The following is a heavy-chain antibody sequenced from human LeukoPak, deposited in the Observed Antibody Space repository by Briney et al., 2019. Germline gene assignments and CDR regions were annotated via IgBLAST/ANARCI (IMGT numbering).Heavy chain of an antibody. J-gene: IGHJ4*02. Sequence: GASVKVSCKASGYTFASYYMHWVRQAPGQGLEWMGGIIPIFGTANYAQKFQGRVTITADESTSTAYMELSSLRSEDTAVYYCARNGYYYDSRYYFDYWGQGTLVTVSS. D-gene: IGHD3-22*01. CDR1: GYTFASYY. CDR2: IIPIFGTA. CDR3: ARNGYYYDSRYYFDY. V-gene: IGHV1-69*13.